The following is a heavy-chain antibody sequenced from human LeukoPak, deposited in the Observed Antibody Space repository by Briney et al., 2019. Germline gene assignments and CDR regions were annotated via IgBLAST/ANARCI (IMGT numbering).Heavy chain of an antibody. D-gene: IGHD3-10*01. CDR2: ISSSGSTI. CDR1: GFTFSDYY. V-gene: IGHV3-11*01. J-gene: IGHJ4*02. Sequence: GGSLRLSCAASGFTFSDYYMSWIRQAPGKGLEWVSYISSSGSTIYYADSVKGRFTITRDNAKNSLYLQMNSLRAEDTAVYYCASYSYYYGSGSSYDYWGQGTLVTVSS. CDR3: ASYSYYYGSGSSYDY.